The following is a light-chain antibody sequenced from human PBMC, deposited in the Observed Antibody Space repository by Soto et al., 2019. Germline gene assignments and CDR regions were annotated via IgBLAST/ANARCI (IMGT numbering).Light chain of an antibody. V-gene: IGKV3-20*01. J-gene: IGKJ5*01. Sequence: EIVLTQSPGTLSLSPGERATLSCRASQGVSRGYLAWYQQKAGQAPRLLIYGVSSRATGVSHRFSGSGSGTDFTLTISRLEPEDFAVYYCQQYGSSQITFGQGTRLENK. CDR1: QGVSRGY. CDR2: GVS. CDR3: QQYGSSQIT.